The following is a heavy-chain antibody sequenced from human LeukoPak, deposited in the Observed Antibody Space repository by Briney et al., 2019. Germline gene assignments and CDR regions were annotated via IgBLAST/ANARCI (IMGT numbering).Heavy chain of an antibody. J-gene: IGHJ4*02. CDR3: AREGNGLLSKDFDY. CDR2: IGPHSSAT. CDR1: GFTFTDYY. Sequence: APMKVSCKSSGFTFTDYYIHWVRQAPGQGLEWMGYIGPHSSATSSPQESQGRVTMTRDTSMSTAYMELTRLTSDDTAVYYCAREGNGLLSKDFDYWGQGTLVTVSS. D-gene: IGHD2/OR15-2a*01. V-gene: IGHV1-2*02.